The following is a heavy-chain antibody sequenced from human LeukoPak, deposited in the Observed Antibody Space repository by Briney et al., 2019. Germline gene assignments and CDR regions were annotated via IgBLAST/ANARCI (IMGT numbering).Heavy chain of an antibody. J-gene: IGHJ5*02. V-gene: IGHV1-3*03. CDR1: GYTFTIYA. D-gene: IGHD2-8*01. CDR2: INAGNGNT. Sequence: GASVTVSCKASGYTFTIYAIHWVRQAPGQRLEWMGWINAGNGNTKYSQELQGRVTITRDTSASTAYMELSSLRSEDMAVYYCARGYTNQIPNWFDAWGQGTLVTVSS. CDR3: ARGYTNQIPNWFDA.